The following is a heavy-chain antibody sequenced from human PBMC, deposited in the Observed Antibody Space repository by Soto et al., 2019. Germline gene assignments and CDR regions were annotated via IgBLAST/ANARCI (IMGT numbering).Heavy chain of an antibody. D-gene: IGHD4-17*01. CDR1: GFTFSGYS. CDR2: IGSTGSVT. CDR3: ARARPTSGPAYGLDI. V-gene: IGHV3-48*04. Sequence: EVQLVESGGGLVQPGGSLRLSCAVSGFTFSGYSFNWVRQAPGRGQEWVSFIGSTGSVTHYADSVMGRFTISRDNARNSLYLQMDSLRADDTAVYRCARARPTSGPAYGLDIWGQGTVVTVSS. J-gene: IGHJ3*02.